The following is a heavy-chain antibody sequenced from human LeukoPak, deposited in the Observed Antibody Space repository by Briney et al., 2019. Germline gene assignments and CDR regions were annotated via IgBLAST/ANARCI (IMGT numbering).Heavy chain of an antibody. CDR1: GFTFSSYW. J-gene: IGHJ6*02. CDR3: AGGQRWLQLGFAGIGYYYYGMDV. D-gene: IGHD5-24*01. CDR2: INSDGRST. V-gene: IGHV3-74*01. Sequence: PGGSLRLSCAASGFTFSSYWMHWVRQAPGKGLVWVSRINSDGRSTSYADSVKGRFTISRDNAKNTLYLQMNSLRAEDTAVYYCAGGQRWLQLGFAGIGYYYYGMDVWGQGNTVTVYS.